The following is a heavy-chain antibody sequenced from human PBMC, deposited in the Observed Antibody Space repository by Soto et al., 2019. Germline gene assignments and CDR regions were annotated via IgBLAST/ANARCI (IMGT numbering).Heavy chain of an antibody. CDR2: VSGTGGST. V-gene: IGHV3-23*01. CDR1: GFTFSNYA. D-gene: IGHD3-9*01. CDR3: AKGSIWTGYFF. Sequence: EVQLLESGGGLVQPGGSLRLSCAASGFTFSNYAMSWVRQAPGKGLEWVSAVSGTGGSTNYADSVKGRFTISRDNSKNALYLQMNSVRAEDTAVYYCAKGSIWTGYFFWGQGTLVTVSS. J-gene: IGHJ4*02.